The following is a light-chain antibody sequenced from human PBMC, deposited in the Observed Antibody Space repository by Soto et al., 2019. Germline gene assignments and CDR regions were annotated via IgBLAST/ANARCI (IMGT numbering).Light chain of an antibody. Sequence: QSVLTQPASVSGSPGQSITISCSGTSSDIGSYKYVSWYQHHPGKAPKLIIYEVSLRPSGISNRFSGSKSGNTASLTISGLQAEDEADYYCSSYASTTIPYVVGTGTKLTVL. CDR2: EVS. CDR1: SSDIGSYKY. V-gene: IGLV2-14*01. J-gene: IGLJ1*01. CDR3: SSYASTTIPYV.